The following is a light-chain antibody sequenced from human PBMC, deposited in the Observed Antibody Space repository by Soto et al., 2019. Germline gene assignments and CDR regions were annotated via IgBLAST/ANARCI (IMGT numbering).Light chain of an antibody. CDR2: ENN. CDR3: GTWDSSPGRV. Sequence: QSVLTQPPSVSAAPGQKVTISCSGSSSNIGNNYVSWYQQLPGTAPKLLIYENNKRPSGIPDRFSGSKSGTSATLGITGLQTGDEADYYCGTWDSSPGRVFGGGTKLTVL. CDR1: SSNIGNNY. V-gene: IGLV1-51*02. J-gene: IGLJ3*02.